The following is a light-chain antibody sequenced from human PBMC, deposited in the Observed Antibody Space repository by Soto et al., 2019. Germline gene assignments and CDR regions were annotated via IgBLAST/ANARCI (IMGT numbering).Light chain of an antibody. Sequence: ALTQPRSVSGSPGQSVTISCTGTSGDVGGYNYVSWYQQHPGKAPKLMIYDVSKRPSGVPDRFSGSKSGTSASLAISGLQSEDEADYYCAAWDDSLNGYVFGTGTKVTVL. CDR2: DVS. CDR1: SGDVGGYNY. V-gene: IGLV2-11*01. J-gene: IGLJ1*01. CDR3: AAWDDSLNGYV.